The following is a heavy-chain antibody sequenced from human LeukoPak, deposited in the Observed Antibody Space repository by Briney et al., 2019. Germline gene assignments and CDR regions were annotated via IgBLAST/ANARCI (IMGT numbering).Heavy chain of an antibody. D-gene: IGHD3-10*01. CDR2: IRSKANSYAT. J-gene: IGHJ4*02. CDR3: ARNGVD. V-gene: IGHV3-73*01. Sequence: GGSLKLSCAASGFTFSGSAMHWVRQASGKGLEWVGRIRSKANSYATAYAASVKGRFTISRDNSKNTLYLQMNSLRAEDTAVYYCARNGVDWGQGTLVTVSS. CDR1: GFTFSGSA.